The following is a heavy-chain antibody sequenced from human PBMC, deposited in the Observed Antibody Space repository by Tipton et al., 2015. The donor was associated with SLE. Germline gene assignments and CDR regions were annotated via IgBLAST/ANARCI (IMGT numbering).Heavy chain of an antibody. J-gene: IGHJ4*02. CDR2: INHSGST. V-gene: IGHV4-34*01. CDR3: AVRGPRYGDYVRYFDY. Sequence: LRLSCAVYGGSFSGYYWSWIRQPPGKGLEWFGEINHSGSTNYNPSLKSRVTISVDTSKNQFSLKLSSVTAADTAVYYCAVRGPRYGDYVRYFDYWGQGTLVTVSS. CDR1: GGSFSGYY. D-gene: IGHD4-17*01.